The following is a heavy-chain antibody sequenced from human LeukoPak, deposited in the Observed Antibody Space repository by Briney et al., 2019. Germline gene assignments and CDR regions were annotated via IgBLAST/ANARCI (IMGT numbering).Heavy chain of an antibody. CDR3: AREGPLSDYHDSSGDYRPTPYFDY. CDR1: GGSISSRIYS. Sequence: PSETLSLTCTVSGGSISSRIYSWVWIRQPPGKGLEWIGSIYYSGSTYYNQSLKSRLTISVDTSKNQFSLKLSSVTAADTAVYYCAREGPLSDYHDSSGDYRPTPYFDYWGQGTLVTVSS. J-gene: IGHJ4*02. D-gene: IGHD3-22*01. CDR2: IYYSGST. V-gene: IGHV4-39*07.